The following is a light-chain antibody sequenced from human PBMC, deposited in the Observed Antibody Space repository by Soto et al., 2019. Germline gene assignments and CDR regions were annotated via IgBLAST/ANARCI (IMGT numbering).Light chain of an antibody. J-gene: IGLJ3*02. V-gene: IGLV2-23*02. Sequence: QSALTQPASVSGSPGQSITISCTGTSSDVGSYNLVSWYQHHPGKAPKLMIYEITKWPSGVSNRFSGSKFGNTASLTISGVQAEDEADYYCCSYAGSSTWVFGGGTKRTVL. CDR2: EIT. CDR1: SSDVGSYNL. CDR3: CSYAGSSTWV.